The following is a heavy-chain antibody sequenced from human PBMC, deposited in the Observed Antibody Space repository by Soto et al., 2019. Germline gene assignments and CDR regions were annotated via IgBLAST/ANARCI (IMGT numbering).Heavy chain of an antibody. CDR2: IWYDGSNK. J-gene: IGHJ3*02. CDR1: GFTFSSYG. CDR3: ASITYYYDSSGEDDAFAI. V-gene: IGHV3-33*01. D-gene: IGHD3-22*01. Sequence: QVQLVESGGGVGQPGRSLRLSCAASGFTFSSYGMHWVRQAPGKGLEWVAVIWYDGSNKYYADSVKGRFTISRDNSKNTLYLQMNSLRAEHTAVYYCASITYYYDSSGEDDAFAIWGQGTMVTVSS.